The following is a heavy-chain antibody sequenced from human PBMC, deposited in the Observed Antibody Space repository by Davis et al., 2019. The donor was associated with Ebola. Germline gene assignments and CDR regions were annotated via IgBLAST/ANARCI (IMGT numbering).Heavy chain of an antibody. CDR3: AKDLNYDFWTCGMDV. V-gene: IGHV3-30*18. Sequence: GESLKISCAASGFTFSSYGMHWVRQAPGKGLEWVAVISYDGSNKYYADSVKGRFTISRDNSKNTLYLQMNSLRAEDTAVYYCAKDLNYDFWTCGMDVWGQGTTVTVSS. D-gene: IGHD3-3*01. J-gene: IGHJ6*02. CDR1: GFTFSSYG. CDR2: ISYDGSNK.